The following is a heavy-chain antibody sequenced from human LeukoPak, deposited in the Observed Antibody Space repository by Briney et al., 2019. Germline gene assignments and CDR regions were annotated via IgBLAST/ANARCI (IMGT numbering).Heavy chain of an antibody. CDR2: MNPNNGNT. D-gene: IGHD3-22*01. V-gene: IGHV1-8*01. CDR3: ARARLTMMAFDV. Sequence: ASVKVSCKASGYTFTSFDINWVRQATGQGLEWMGWMNPNNGNTGFVQKFQGTVTMTRNTSISTAYMELSSLRSDDTAVYYCARARLTMMAFDVWGQGTVVTVSS. CDR1: GYTFTSFD. J-gene: IGHJ3*01.